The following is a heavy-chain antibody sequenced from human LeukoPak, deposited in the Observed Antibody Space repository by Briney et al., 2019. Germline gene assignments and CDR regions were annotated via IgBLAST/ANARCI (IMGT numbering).Heavy chain of an antibody. J-gene: IGHJ3*02. Sequence: PETLSLTCTVPVGSISSYYWSWIRQPPGKGLGWIGYIYYSGSTNYNPSLKSRVTISVDTSKNQFSLKLSSVTAADTAVYYCAREYCSGGSCWGGAFDIWGQGTMVTVSS. D-gene: IGHD2-15*01. CDR2: IYYSGST. CDR1: VGSISSYY. CDR3: AREYCSGGSCWGGAFDI. V-gene: IGHV4-59*01.